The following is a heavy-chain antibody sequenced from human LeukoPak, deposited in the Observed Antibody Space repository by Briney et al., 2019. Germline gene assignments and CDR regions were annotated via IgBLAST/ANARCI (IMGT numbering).Heavy chain of an antibody. CDR3: ARVGVGRGESSSWYFLVDY. CDR2: ISAYNGNT. J-gene: IGHJ4*02. D-gene: IGHD6-13*01. V-gene: IGHV1-18*01. CDR1: GYTFTSYG. Sequence: ASVKVSCKASGYTFTSYGISWVRQAPGQGLEWMGWISAYNGNTNYAQKLQGRVTMTTDTSTSTAYMELRSLRSDDTAVYYCARVGVGRGESSSWYFLVDYWGQGTLVTASS.